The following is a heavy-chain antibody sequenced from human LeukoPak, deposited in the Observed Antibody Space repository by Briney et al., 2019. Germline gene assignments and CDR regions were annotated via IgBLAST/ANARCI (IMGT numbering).Heavy chain of an antibody. CDR1: GYTFTSYA. CDR2: INTNTGNP. Sequence: ASVKVSCKASGYTFTSYAMNWVRQAPGQGLEWMGWINTNTGNPTYAQGLTGRFVFSLDTSVSTAYLQISSLKAEDTAVYYCARGIRLGIAAAGPYWGQGTLVTVSS. V-gene: IGHV7-4-1*02. J-gene: IGHJ4*02. CDR3: ARGIRLGIAAAGPY. D-gene: IGHD6-13*01.